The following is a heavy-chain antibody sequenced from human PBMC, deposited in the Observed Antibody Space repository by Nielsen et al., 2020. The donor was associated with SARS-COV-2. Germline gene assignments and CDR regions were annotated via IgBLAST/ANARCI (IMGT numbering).Heavy chain of an antibody. Sequence: GGSLTLSCQASGFTLSSHGMHWVRQPPGKGLEWVAHMWYLGGDENYADSVRGRFTISRDPSKNTVYLQMSSLRVEDTAVYYCARDLPFGAYWFDPWSQGTLVTVSS. CDR1: GFTLSSHG. CDR2: MWYLGGDE. CDR3: ARDLPFGAYWFDP. D-gene: IGHD3-3*01. V-gene: IGHV3-33*01. J-gene: IGHJ5*02.